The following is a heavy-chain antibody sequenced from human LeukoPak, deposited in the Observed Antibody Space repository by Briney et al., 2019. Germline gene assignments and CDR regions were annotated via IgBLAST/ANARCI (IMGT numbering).Heavy chain of an antibody. CDR3: ARLRAGYSSGWYDY. V-gene: IGHV4-34*01. J-gene: IGHJ4*02. Sequence: SETLSLTCAVYGGSFSGYYWSWIRQPPGKGLEWMGEINHSGSTNYNPSLKSRVTISVDTSKNQFSLKLSSVTAADTAVYYCARLRAGYSSGWYDYWGQGTLVTVSS. CDR2: INHSGST. CDR1: GGSFSGYY. D-gene: IGHD6-19*01.